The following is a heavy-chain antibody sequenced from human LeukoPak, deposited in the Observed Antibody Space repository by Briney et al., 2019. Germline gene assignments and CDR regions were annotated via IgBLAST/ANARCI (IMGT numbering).Heavy chain of an antibody. CDR3: ARDGYYDSSGSAGFQH. CDR1: GYTFTGYY. CDR2: INPNSGGT. V-gene: IGHV1-2*02. Sequence: GASVKVSCKASGYTFTGYYMHWVRQAPGQGLEWMGLINPNSGGTNYAQKFQGRVTMTRDTSISTAYMELSRLRSDDTAVYYCARDGYYDSSGSAGFQHWGQGTLVTVSS. D-gene: IGHD3-22*01. J-gene: IGHJ1*01.